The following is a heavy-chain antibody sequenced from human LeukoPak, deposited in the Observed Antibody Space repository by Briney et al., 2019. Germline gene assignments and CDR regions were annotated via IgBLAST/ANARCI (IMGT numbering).Heavy chain of an antibody. V-gene: IGHV3-7*01. CDR1: GFTFTDYW. J-gene: IGHJ4*01. D-gene: IGHD6-13*01. Sequence: GESLKISCAVSGFTFTDYWMNWVRQAPGKGLEWVASIRQDGGEKSYVDSVKGRFTISRDNTKSSLYLQINSLRAEDTAVYYCARDGTAAGLYFDLWGQGTLVTVSS. CDR2: IRQDGGEK. CDR3: ARDGTAAGLYFDL.